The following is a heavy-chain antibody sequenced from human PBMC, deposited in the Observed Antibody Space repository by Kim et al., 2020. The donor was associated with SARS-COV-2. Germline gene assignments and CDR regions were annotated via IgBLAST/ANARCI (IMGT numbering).Heavy chain of an antibody. CDR1: GDSVSSNSAA. D-gene: IGHD6-13*01. J-gene: IGHJ6*02. V-gene: IGHV6-1*01. CDR2: TYYRSKWYN. CDR3: ARVSAAAGYYYYYYGMDV. Sequence: SQTLSLTCAISGDSVSSNSAAWNWIRQSPSRGLEWLGRTYYRSKWYNDYAVSVKSRITINPDTSKNQFSLQLNSVTPDDTAVYYCARVSAAAGYYYYYYGMDVWGQGTTVTVSS.